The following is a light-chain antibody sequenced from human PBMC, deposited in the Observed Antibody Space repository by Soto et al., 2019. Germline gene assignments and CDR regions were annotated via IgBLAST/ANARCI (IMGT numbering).Light chain of an antibody. J-gene: IGKJ2*01. CDR1: QSLVYSDGNTY. CDR2: KVS. Sequence: DVVMTQSPLSLPVTLGQPASISCRSSQSLVYSDGNTYLNWFQQRPGQSPRRLIYKVSNRDSGVPDRFSGSGSGTDFTLKISRVEAEDVWVYYCMQGIHWPPYTFGQGTNLEIK. CDR3: MQGIHWPPYT. V-gene: IGKV2-30*01.